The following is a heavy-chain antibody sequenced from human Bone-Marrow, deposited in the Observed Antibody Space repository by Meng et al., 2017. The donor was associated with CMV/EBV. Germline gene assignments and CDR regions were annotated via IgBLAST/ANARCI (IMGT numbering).Heavy chain of an antibody. Sequence: GESLKISCAASGFTFSSYWMHWVRQAPGKGLVWVSRINSDGSGTSYADSVKGRFTISRDNAKNTLYLQMNSLRAEDTAVYYCARGRGSGSYWAWFDPWGQGTLVTAPQ. D-gene: IGHD1-26*01. CDR3: ARGRGSGSYWAWFDP. J-gene: IGHJ5*02. CDR2: INSDGSGT. CDR1: GFTFSSYW. V-gene: IGHV3-74*01.